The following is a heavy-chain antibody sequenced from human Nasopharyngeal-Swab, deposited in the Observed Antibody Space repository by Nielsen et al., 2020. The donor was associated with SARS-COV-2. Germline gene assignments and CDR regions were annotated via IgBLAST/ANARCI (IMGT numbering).Heavy chain of an antibody. CDR1: GFTFDSYA. Sequence: GESLKISCAASGFTFDSYAMTWVRQAPGKGLEWVSSVTDSGSTTKYADSVKGRFTISRDNSNKKVYLQMHSLRAEDSAVYYCAKDRYCSGGACYFNGFDSWGQGTLVTVSS. CDR2: VTDSGSTT. CDR3: AKDRYCSGGACYFNGFDS. J-gene: IGHJ4*02. D-gene: IGHD2-15*01. V-gene: IGHV3-23*01.